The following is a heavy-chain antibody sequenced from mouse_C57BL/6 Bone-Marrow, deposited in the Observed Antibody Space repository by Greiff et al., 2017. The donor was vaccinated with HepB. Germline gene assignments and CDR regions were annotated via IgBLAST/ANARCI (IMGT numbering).Heavy chain of an antibody. CDR3: ARLDGYYDWYFDV. CDR1: GYTFTSYW. V-gene: IGHV1-64*01. J-gene: IGHJ1*03. Sequence: QVQLQQPGAELVKPGASVKLSCKASGYTFTSYWMHWVKQRPGQGLEWIGMINPNSGSTNYNEKFKSKATLTVDKSSSTAYMQLSSLTSEDSAVYYCARLDGYYDWYFDVWGTGTTVTVSS. D-gene: IGHD2-3*01. CDR2: INPNSGST.